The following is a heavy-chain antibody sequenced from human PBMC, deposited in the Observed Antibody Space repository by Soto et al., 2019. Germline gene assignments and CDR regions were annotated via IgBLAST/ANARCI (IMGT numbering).Heavy chain of an antibody. CDR1: GFTFSSYA. Sequence: GGSLRLSCASSGFTFSSYAMSLVRQAPGKGLEWVSAISGSGGSTYYADSVKGRFTISRDNSKNTLYLQMNSLRAEDTAVYYCAKYDWSPEDNWFDPWGQGTLVTVSS. CDR3: AKYDWSPEDNWFDP. J-gene: IGHJ5*02. CDR2: ISGSGGST. V-gene: IGHV3-23*01. D-gene: IGHD1-1*01.